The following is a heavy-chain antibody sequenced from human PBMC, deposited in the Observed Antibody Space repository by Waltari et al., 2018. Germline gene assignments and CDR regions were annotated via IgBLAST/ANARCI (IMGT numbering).Heavy chain of an antibody. CDR3: AKDGYGSADY. J-gene: IGHJ4*02. V-gene: IGHV3-23*01. CDR1: GFIISDYI. CDR2: IRGGADDR. D-gene: IGHD3-10*01. Sequence: EVQLLASGGGLVQPGGSLRLSCAAAGFIISDYIINWVRRAPGKGLEWVSGIRGGADDRYYADPVKGRFTISRDNSRNTLYLQMNSLRAGDTGIYYCAKDGYGSADYWGQGTLVTVSS.